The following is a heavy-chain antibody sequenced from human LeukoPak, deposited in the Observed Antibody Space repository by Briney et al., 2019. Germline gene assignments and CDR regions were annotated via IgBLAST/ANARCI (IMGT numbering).Heavy chain of an antibody. CDR1: GFTFSSYA. CDR2: ISGSGGST. V-gene: IGHV3-23*01. D-gene: IGHD6-19*01. J-gene: IGHJ4*02. CDR3: AKGQQWLVRYYFDY. Sequence: GGSLRLSCAASGFTFSSYAMSWVRQAPGKGLEWVSAISGSGGSTYYADSVKGRFTISGDNSKNTLYLQMNSLRAEDTAVYYCAKGQQWLVRYYFDYWGQGTLVTVSS.